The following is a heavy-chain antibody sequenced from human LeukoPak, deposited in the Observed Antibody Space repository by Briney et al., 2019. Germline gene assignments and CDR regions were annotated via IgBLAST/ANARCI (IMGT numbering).Heavy chain of an antibody. D-gene: IGHD1-26*01. V-gene: IGHV1-2*02. Sequence: GASVTVSFTASGYTFTFYYMHWVRQAPGQGLEWMGWIYPNSGGTGYAQNFQGRVTMTWDTSITTAYMELNRLTSDDTAVYYCAREFPRTSGFDYWGQGSLVTVSS. CDR3: AREFPRTSGFDY. J-gene: IGHJ4*02. CDR1: GYTFTFYY. CDR2: IYPNSGGT.